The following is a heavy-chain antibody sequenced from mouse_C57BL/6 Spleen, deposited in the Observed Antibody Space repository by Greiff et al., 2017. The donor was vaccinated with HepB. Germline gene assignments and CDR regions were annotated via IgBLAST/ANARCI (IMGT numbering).Heavy chain of an antibody. J-gene: IGHJ2*01. V-gene: IGHV1-81*01. CDR1: GYTFTSYG. D-gene: IGHD2-4*01. Sequence: VKLMESGAELARPGASVKLSCKASGYTFTSYGISWVKQRTGQGLEWIGEIYPRSGNTYYNEKFKGKATLTADKSSSTAYMELRSLTSEDSAVYFCARSRGYYDYDGEDYFDYWGQGTTLTVSS. CDR3: ARSRGYYDYDGEDYFDY. CDR2: IYPRSGNT.